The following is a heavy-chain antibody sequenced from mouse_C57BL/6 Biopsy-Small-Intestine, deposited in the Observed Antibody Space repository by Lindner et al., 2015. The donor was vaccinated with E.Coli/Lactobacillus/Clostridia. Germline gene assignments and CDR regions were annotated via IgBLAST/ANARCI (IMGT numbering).Heavy chain of an antibody. CDR3: ARLGDGTHAHYYYGMDV. CDR2: ISAYNGNT. Sequence: SVKVSCKASHNTFNNYGISWVRQAPGQGLEWMGWISAYNGNTNHAQKVQDRVTMTTDTSTSTAYMELKSLRSDDTAVYYCARLGDGTHAHYYYGMDVWGQGTTVTVSS. J-gene: IGHJ1*01. D-gene: IGHD1-1*01. V-gene: IGHV1S126*01. CDR1: HNTFNNYG.